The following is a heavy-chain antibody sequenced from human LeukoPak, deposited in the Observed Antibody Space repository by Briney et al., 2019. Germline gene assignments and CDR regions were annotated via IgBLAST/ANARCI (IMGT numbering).Heavy chain of an antibody. Sequence: PGGSLRLSCAASGFTFSSYGMHWVRQAPGKGLEWVAVISYDGSNKYYADSVKGRFTISRDNSKNTLYLQMNSLRAEDTAVYYCAKARSYGWYFDYWGQGTLVTVSS. J-gene: IGHJ4*02. CDR2: ISYDGSNK. CDR3: AKARSYGWYFDY. V-gene: IGHV3-30*18. D-gene: IGHD5-18*01. CDR1: GFTFSSYG.